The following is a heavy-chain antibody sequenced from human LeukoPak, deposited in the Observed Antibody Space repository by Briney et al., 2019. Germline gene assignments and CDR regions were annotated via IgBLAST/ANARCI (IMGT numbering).Heavy chain of an antibody. D-gene: IGHD2-2*01. CDR2: ITSAGGYT. CDR1: GFTFSDYS. CDR3: ATSGGFVLPNAITGNWYMDV. J-gene: IGHJ6*03. Sequence: GRSLRLSCGASGFTFSDYSMNWVRQAPGKGLAWVASITSAGGYTYYADSVKGRFTISRDNAQNSLFLQMNSLRAEDTAVYFCATSGGFVLPNAITGNWYMDVWSRGTSVTVSS. V-gene: IGHV3-21*01.